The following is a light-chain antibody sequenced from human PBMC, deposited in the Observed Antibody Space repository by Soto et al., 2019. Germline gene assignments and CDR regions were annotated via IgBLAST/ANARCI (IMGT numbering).Light chain of an antibody. J-gene: IGLJ3*02. CDR3: ATWDDSLNGVV. V-gene: IGLV1-47*02. CDR1: SSNIGRNS. Sequence: QSVLTQPPSASGTPGQRVTMSCSGSSSNIGRNSVYWYQQFPGMAPRLLIYTNNQRPSGVPDRFSGSKSGTSASLAISGTRSEDEADYYCATWDDSLNGVVFGGGTKVTVL. CDR2: TNN.